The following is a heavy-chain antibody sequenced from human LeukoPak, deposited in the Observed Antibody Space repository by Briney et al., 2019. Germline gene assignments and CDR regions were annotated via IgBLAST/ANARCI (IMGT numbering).Heavy chain of an antibody. CDR2: IYYSGST. CDR3: ARGIQLWSS. Sequence: SETLSLTCTVSGGSINDYYWSWIRQPPGKRLEWIGYIYYSGSTNYNPSLKSRVTISVDTSKNQFSLKLSSVTAADTAVYYCARGIQLWSSWGQGTLVTVSS. CDR1: GGSINDYY. D-gene: IGHD5-18*01. J-gene: IGHJ5*02. V-gene: IGHV4-59*01.